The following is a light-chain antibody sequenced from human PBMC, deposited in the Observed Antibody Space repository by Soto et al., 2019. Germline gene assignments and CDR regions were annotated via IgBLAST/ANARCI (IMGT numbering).Light chain of an antibody. V-gene: IGLV2-23*01. CDR1: SSDVGSYNL. CDR2: EGS. J-gene: IGLJ1*01. CDR3: CSYAGSSTFYV. Sequence: QSVLTQPASVSGSPGQSITISCTGTSSDVGSYNLVSWYQQHPGKAPKVMIYEGSKRPSGVSNRFSGSKSGNTASLTISGFQAEDEADYYCCSYAGSSTFYVFGAGTKVNVL.